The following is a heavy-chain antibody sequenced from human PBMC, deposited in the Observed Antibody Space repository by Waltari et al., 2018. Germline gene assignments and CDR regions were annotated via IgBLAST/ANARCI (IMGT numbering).Heavy chain of an antibody. V-gene: IGHV4-39*07. D-gene: IGHD2-21*02. CDR2: ILYSGST. CDR1: GASISSNHYY. CDR3: ARRVVTTGGVDY. J-gene: IGHJ4*02. Sequence: HLQLQESGPGLAKPSDTLSRTCIVSGASISSNHYYWACLRQPPGTGPEWIGFILYSGSTYYNPSLSSRVAISVDTSKNQFSLRLNSAIAADTAVYYCARRVVTTGGVDYWGQGTLVTVSS.